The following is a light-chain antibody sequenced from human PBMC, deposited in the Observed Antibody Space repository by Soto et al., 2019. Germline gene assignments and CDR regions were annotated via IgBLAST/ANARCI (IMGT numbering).Light chain of an antibody. CDR2: GAS. J-gene: IGKJ2*01. CDR3: QQYNKWYT. Sequence: EIVMTQSPATLSVSPGERATLSCRASQSVSSNLAWYQQKPGQAPRLLIYGASSRATRIPARFSGSGSGTEFTLTISSLQSEDFAVYYCQQYNKWYTFGQGTKLEIK. CDR1: QSVSSN. V-gene: IGKV3-15*01.